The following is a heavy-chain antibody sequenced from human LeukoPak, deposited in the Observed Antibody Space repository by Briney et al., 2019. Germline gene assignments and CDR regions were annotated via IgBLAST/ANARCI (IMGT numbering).Heavy chain of an antibody. J-gene: IGHJ4*02. Sequence: GGSLRLSCAASGFTFSSYGMHWVRQAPGKGLEWVAFIRYDGSNKHYADSVKGRFTISRDNSKNTLYLQMNSLRAEDTAVYYCAKDHRYFGWLSDPYYFDYWGQGTLVTVSS. CDR2: IRYDGSNK. V-gene: IGHV3-30*02. CDR3: AKDHRYFGWLSDPYYFDY. D-gene: IGHD3-9*01. CDR1: GFTFSSYG.